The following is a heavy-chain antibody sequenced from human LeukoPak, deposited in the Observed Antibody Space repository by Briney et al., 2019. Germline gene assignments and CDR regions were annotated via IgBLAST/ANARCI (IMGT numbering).Heavy chain of an antibody. J-gene: IGHJ6*03. CDR2: VYYSGST. CDR3: ARGYQTYYYYYMDV. CDR1: GGSTSSYY. D-gene: IGHD2-2*01. Sequence: SETLSLTCTVSGGSTSSYYWSWIRQPPGKGLEWIGHVYYSGSTNYNPSLKSRVVISVDTSNNQFSLKLSSVTAADTALYYCARGYQTYYYYYMDVWGKGTTVTVSS. V-gene: IGHV4-59*01.